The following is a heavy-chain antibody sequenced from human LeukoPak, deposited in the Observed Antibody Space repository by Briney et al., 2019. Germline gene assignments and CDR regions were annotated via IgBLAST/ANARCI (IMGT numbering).Heavy chain of an antibody. Sequence: SETLSLTCAVYGGSFSGYYWSWIRQPPGKGLEWIGEINHSGSTNYNPSPKSRVTISVDTSKNQFSLKLSSVTAADTAVYYCARVGRYYDFWSGSPRLPDYWGQGTLVTVSS. CDR2: INHSGST. CDR3: ARVGRYYDFWSGSPRLPDY. V-gene: IGHV4-34*01. CDR1: GGSFSGYY. J-gene: IGHJ4*02. D-gene: IGHD3-3*01.